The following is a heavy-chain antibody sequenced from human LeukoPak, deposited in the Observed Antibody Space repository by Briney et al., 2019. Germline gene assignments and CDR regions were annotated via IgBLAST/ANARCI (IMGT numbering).Heavy chain of an antibody. CDR3: AKGGSPRSYSGSEAFDI. Sequence: PGGSLRLSCAVSGFTFSDHYMSWIRQAPGKGLEWVSYIRSSGSTKYYADSVKGRFTISRDNAKNSLYLQMNSLRAEDTAVYYCAKGGSPRSYSGSEAFDIWGQGTMVTVSS. D-gene: IGHD1-26*01. CDR2: IRSSGSTK. J-gene: IGHJ3*02. V-gene: IGHV3-11*04. CDR1: GFTFSDHY.